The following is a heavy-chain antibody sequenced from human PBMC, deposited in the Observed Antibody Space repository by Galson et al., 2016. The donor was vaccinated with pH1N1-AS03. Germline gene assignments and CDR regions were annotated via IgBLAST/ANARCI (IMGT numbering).Heavy chain of an antibody. CDR3: AREYKVRGSTKRFDY. V-gene: IGHV3-23*01. Sequence: SLRLSCAASGFTFSAYAMSWVRQSPGKGLEWVSSVSDSGSNTYYSDSVKGRFTVSRDNSMNTLSLQMSSRRSDDKAVYYCAREYKVRGSTKRFDYWGQGTLVTVSS. J-gene: IGHJ4*02. CDR1: GFTFSAYA. D-gene: IGHD3-10*01. CDR2: VSDSGSNT.